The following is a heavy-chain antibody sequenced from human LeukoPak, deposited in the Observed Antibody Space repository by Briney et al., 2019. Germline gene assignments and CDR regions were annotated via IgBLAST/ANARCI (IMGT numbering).Heavy chain of an antibody. D-gene: IGHD6-13*01. Sequence: SVKVSCKASGGTFSNYAISWVRQAPGQGLEWMGGIIPIFGTANYAQKFQGRVTITTDESTSTAYMELSSLRSEDTAVYYCARRIGPVTGKGIAAPGLTTPFEDWGQGTLVTVSS. J-gene: IGHJ4*02. CDR1: GGTFSNYA. CDR3: ARRIGPVTGKGIAAPGLTTPFED. CDR2: IIPIFGTA. V-gene: IGHV1-69*05.